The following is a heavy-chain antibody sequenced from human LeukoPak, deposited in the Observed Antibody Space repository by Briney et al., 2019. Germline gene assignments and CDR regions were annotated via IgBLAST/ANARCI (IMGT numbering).Heavy chain of an antibody. CDR2: INHSGST. J-gene: IGHJ5*02. Sequence: ASETLSLTCAVYGGSFSGYYWSWIRQPPGKGLEWIGEINHSGSTNYNPSLKSRVTISVDTSKNQFSLKLSSVTAADTAVYYCARTYNYGSGSYWFDPWGQGTLVTVSS. CDR1: GGSFSGYY. D-gene: IGHD3-10*01. V-gene: IGHV4-34*01. CDR3: ARTYNYGSGSYWFDP.